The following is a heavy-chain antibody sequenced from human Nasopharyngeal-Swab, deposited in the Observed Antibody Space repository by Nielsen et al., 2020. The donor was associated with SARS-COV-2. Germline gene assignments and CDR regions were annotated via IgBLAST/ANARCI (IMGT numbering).Heavy chain of an antibody. Sequence: RQAPGKGLEWIGYIYYSGSTNYSPSLKSRVTISVDTSKNQFSLKLSSVTAADTAVYYCARGPDRNYDFWSGYYTPSSYYYYYMDVRGKGTTVTVSS. CDR3: ARGPDRNYDFWSGYYTPSSYYYYYMDV. V-gene: IGHV4-59*01. CDR2: IYYSGST. D-gene: IGHD3-3*01. J-gene: IGHJ6*03.